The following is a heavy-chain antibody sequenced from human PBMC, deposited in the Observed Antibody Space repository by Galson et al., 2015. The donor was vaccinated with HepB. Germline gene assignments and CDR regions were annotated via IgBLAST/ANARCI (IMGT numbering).Heavy chain of an antibody. D-gene: IGHD2-2*01. Sequence: SVKVSCKASGYTFTTYVISWVRQAPGQGLEWMGWISAYSGNSNYAQKFQGRVTMTTDTSTSTAYLQWSSLKASDSAMYYCARQGCGTISCHTIEHWGQGTLVTVSS. CDR2: ISAYSGNS. CDR1: GYTFTTYV. J-gene: IGHJ1*01. V-gene: IGHV1-18*01. CDR3: ARQGCGTISCHTIEH.